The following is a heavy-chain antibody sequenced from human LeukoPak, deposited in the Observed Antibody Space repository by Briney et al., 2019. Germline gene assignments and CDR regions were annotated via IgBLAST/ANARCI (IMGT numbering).Heavy chain of an antibody. D-gene: IGHD4-23*01. V-gene: IGHV3-66*02. CDR3: ARGTYGGIDY. CDR1: GFTISNNY. J-gene: IGHJ4*02. CDR2: IYNGGST. Sequence: PGGSLRLSCAASGFTISNNYMTWVRQAPGKGLEWVSVIYNGGSTYYADSVKGRFTISRDNSQNTLCLQINSLRAEDTAVYYCARGTYGGIDYWGQGTLSPSPQ.